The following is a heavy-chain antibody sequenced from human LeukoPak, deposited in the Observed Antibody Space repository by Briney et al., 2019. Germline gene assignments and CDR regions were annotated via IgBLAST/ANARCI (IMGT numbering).Heavy chain of an antibody. Sequence: ASVKVSCKASGYTFTGYYMHWVRQAPGQGLEWMGWINPNSGGTNYAQKFQGRVTTTRDTSISTAYMELSRLRSDDTAVYYCARAQYYYDSSGYSDYWGQGTLVTVSS. J-gene: IGHJ4*02. CDR2: INPNSGGT. V-gene: IGHV1-2*02. CDR1: GYTFTGYY. D-gene: IGHD3-22*01. CDR3: ARAQYYYDSSGYSDY.